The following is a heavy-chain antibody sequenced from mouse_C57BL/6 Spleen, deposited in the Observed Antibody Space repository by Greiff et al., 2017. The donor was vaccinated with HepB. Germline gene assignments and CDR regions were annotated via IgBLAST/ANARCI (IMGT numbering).Heavy chain of an antibody. CDR3: ARWGLPESAIDY. V-gene: IGHV1-50*01. J-gene: IGHJ4*01. CDR2: IDPSDSYT. Sequence: QVQLQQSGAELVKPGASVKLSCKASGYTFTSYWMQWVKQRPGQGLEWIGEIDPSDSYTNYNQKFKGKATLTVDTSSSTAYMQLSSLTSEDSAVYYCARWGLPESAIDYWGQGTTVTVSS. CDR1: GYTFTSYW.